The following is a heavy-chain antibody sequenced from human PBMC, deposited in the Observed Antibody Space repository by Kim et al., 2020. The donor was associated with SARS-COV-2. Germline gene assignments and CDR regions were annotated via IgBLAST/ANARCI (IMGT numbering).Heavy chain of an antibody. V-gene: IGHV3-21*06. D-gene: IGHD3-3*01. CDR1: GFTFSNYY. Sequence: GGSLRLSCAASGFTFSNYYMIWVRQAPGKGLEWVSSISRTSDKINYADSVKGRFTISRDNARNSLFLQMDSLRAEDTAMYYCAKDDPQILSRADYWGQGTLVTVSS. CDR2: ISRTSDKI. J-gene: IGHJ4*02. CDR3: AKDDPQILSRADY.